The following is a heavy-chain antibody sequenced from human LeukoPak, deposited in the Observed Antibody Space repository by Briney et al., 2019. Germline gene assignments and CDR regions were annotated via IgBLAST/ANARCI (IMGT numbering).Heavy chain of an antibody. Sequence: PGRSLRLSCAASGFASGFTFSSYGMQWVRQAPGKGLEWIGRIKSKTDGGTTDYAAPVKGRFTISRDDSKNTLYLQMNSLKTEDTAVFYCTTGYCTSTSCSKGVEYWGQGTLVAVSS. CDR1: GFTFSSYG. CDR3: TTGYCTSTSCSKGVEY. V-gene: IGHV3-15*01. CDR2: IKSKTDGGTT. D-gene: IGHD2-2*01. J-gene: IGHJ4*02.